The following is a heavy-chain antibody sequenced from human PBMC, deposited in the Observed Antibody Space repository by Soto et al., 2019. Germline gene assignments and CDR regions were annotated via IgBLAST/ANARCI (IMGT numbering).Heavy chain of an antibody. J-gene: IGHJ6*02. CDR2: VHHSWGS. V-gene: IGHV4-59*08. D-gene: IGHD3-10*01. CDR1: GGSISSYY. CDR3: ARQGFGPLHGHVDV. Sequence: QVQLQESGPGLVKPSETLSLSCTVFGGSISSYYWSWFRQSPGKRMEWIGYVHHSWGSSYNPSLQSRVAKTLDTSKSQFPLKVTSVTATDTAGYYCARQGFGPLHGHVDVWGQGTTVTVSS.